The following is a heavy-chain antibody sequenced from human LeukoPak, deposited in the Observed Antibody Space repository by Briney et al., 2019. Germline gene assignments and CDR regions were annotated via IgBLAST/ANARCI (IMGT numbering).Heavy chain of an antibody. Sequence: SETLSLTCTVSGYSISSGYYWGWIRQPPGKGLEWIGSIYHSGSTYYNSSLKSRVTISLDTSKNQFSLKLSSVTAADTAVYYCARHVGGAGIDHRGQGTLVTVSS. V-gene: IGHV4-38-2*02. J-gene: IGHJ4*02. CDR3: ARHVGGAGIDH. D-gene: IGHD3-10*01. CDR1: GYSISSGYY. CDR2: IYHSGST.